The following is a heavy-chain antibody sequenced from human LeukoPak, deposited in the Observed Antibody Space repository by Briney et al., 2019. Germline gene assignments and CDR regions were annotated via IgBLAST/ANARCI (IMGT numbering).Heavy chain of an antibody. CDR3: ARCSGSSHYGMDV. CDR1: GGDCSGDY. D-gene: IGHD3-10*01. V-gene: IGHV4-34*01. CDR2: INHSGST. Sequence: KPSQTLSLTCAGYGGDCSGDYWSWIRQPPGKGKEWIGEINHSGSTNYNPSLKSRVTISVDTSKNQFSLKLSSVTAADTAVYYCARCSGSSHYGMDVWGQGTTVTVSS. J-gene: IGHJ6*02.